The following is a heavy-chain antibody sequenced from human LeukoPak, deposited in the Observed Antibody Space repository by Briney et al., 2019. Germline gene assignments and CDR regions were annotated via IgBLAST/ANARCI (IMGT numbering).Heavy chain of an antibody. Sequence: PGGSLRLSCAVSGFTLSNYGMSWVRQAPGKGLEWVAGISGSGGSTYYADSVKGRFTVSRDNPKNTLYLRMNSLRAEDTAFYFCAKRRVVIRVILVGFHKEANYFDSWGQGALVTVSS. CDR3: AKRRVVIRVILVGFHKEANYFDS. CDR1: GFTLSNYG. CDR2: ISGSGGST. D-gene: IGHD3-22*01. V-gene: IGHV3-23*01. J-gene: IGHJ4*02.